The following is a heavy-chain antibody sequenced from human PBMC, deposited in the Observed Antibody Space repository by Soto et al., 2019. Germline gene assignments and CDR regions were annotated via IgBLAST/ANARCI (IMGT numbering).Heavy chain of an antibody. CDR1: GGSIASTNW. CDR2: IYHSGNI. J-gene: IGHJ4*02. D-gene: IGHD1-26*01. Sequence: QVHLQESGPGLVKPSGTLSLTCAVSGGSIASTNWWSWVRQAPGKGLEWIGEIYHSGNINSNPSLKIRLSLSVDKSKTHFYLRLRSVNAADTAVDYCSTGREAFSDWGQGTLVTVSS. CDR3: STGREAFSD. V-gene: IGHV4-4*02.